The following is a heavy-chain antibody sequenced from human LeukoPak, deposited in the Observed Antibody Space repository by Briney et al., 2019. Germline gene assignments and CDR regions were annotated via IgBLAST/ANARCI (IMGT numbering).Heavy chain of an antibody. CDR3: ARRRSLPQGYSGYDPLGYFDY. J-gene: IGHJ4*02. CDR1: GGSISSYY. V-gene: IGHV4-59*08. CDR2: IYYSGST. D-gene: IGHD5-12*01. Sequence: SETLSLTCTVSGGSISSYYWSWIRQPPGKGLEWIGYIYYSGSTNYNPSLKSRVTISVDTSKNQSSLKLSSVTAADTAVYYCARRRSLPQGYSGYDPLGYFDYWGQGTLVTVSS.